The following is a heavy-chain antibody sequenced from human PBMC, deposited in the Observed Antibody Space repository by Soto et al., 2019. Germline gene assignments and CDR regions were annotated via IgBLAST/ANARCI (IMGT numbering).Heavy chain of an antibody. Sequence: ASVKVSCKASGYTFTSYYMHWVRQAPGQGLEWMGIINPSGGSTSYAQKFQGRVTMTRDTSTSTVYMELSSLRSEDTAVYYCARVKRSRPYYYYHSTGYPFDYWGQGTLVTVYS. V-gene: IGHV1-46*01. J-gene: IGHJ4*02. D-gene: IGHD3-22*01. CDR1: GYTFTSYY. CDR3: ARVKRSRPYYYYHSTGYPFDY. CDR2: INPSGGST.